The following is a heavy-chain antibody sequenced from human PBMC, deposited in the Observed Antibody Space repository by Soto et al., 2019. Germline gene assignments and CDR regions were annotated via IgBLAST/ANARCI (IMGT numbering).Heavy chain of an antibody. CDR2: ISGSGGST. CDR1: GITFSSYA. CDR3: TAALWFLTWTQLYLKAPFDY. Sequence: PGGSLRLSCAASGITFSSYAMSWVRQAPGKGLEWVSGISGSGGSTYYADSVKGRFTISRDNSKNTLHLQMNSLRAEDTAVYYCTAALWFLTWTQLYLKAPFDYWGQGTLVTVSS. J-gene: IGHJ4*02. V-gene: IGHV3-23*01. D-gene: IGHD5-18*01.